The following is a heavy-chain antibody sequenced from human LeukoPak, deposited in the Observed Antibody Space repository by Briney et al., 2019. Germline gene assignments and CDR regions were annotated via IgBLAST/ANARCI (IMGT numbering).Heavy chain of an antibody. CDR2: FDPEDGET. V-gene: IGHV1-24*01. CDR3: ATVLLSCSSTSCQDKGYFFDY. J-gene: IGHJ4*02. CDR1: GYTLTELS. D-gene: IGHD2-2*01. Sequence: ASVKVSCKVSGYTLTELSMHWVRQAPGKGLEWVGGFDPEDGETIYAQKLHGRVTITEDTYTDTPYMELSSLRAEDTAVYYCATVLLSCSSTSCQDKGYFFDYWGQGTLVTVSS.